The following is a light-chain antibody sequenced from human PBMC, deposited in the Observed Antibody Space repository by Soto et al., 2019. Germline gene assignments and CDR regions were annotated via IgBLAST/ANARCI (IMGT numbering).Light chain of an antibody. CDR1: QNVYSTY. CDR2: GSS. CDR3: FQYGPSPAT. J-gene: IGKJ2*01. V-gene: IGKV3-20*01. Sequence: PGERATLSCRASQNVYSTYLAWYQQKPGQTPRLLIFGSSRRTTGTPDRFSGGGSGTDFTLTISRLEPEDFAVYYCFQYGPSPATFGQGTKLEIK.